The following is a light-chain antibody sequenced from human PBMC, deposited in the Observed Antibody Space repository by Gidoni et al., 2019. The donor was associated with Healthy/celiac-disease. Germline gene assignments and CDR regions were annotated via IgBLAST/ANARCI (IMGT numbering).Light chain of an antibody. Sequence: QSALTQPASVSGSPGQSIPISCTGTSSDVGGYNYVSWYQQHPGNAPKLMIYDVSNRPSGVSNRFSGSKSGNTASLTISGLQAEDEADYYCSSYTSSSTLNYVFGTGTKVTVL. J-gene: IGLJ1*01. CDR3: SSYTSSSTLNYV. V-gene: IGLV2-14*01. CDR1: SSDVGGYNY. CDR2: DVS.